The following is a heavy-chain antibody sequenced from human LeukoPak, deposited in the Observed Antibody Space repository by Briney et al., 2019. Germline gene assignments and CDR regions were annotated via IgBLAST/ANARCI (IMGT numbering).Heavy chain of an antibody. CDR2: INGGNGNA. V-gene: IGHV1-3*01. CDR1: GGTFSSYA. Sequence: ASVKVSCKASGGTFSSYAISWVRQAPGQRLEWMGWINGGNGNAKYSQNFQGRVTIIRDTSASTAYMELSSLRSEDTAVYYCARVPLHDSSGHYYPHWGQGTLVTVSS. CDR3: ARVPLHDSSGHYYPH. J-gene: IGHJ1*01. D-gene: IGHD3-22*01.